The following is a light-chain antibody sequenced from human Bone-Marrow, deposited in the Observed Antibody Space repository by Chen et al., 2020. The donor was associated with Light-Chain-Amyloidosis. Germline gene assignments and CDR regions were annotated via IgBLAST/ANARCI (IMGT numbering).Light chain of an antibody. CDR2: DAS. J-gene: IGKJ4*01. CDR1: QDVSNY. V-gene: IGKV1-33*01. Sequence: DSQMTQSPSSLSASVGDRVTITCPASQDVSNYLNWYQQKPGKAPKLLIYDASKLRAGVPSRFNGRGSGTDFTLTISSLQPEDIATFYCQQYESLPLTFGGGTKVEIK. CDR3: QQYESLPLT.